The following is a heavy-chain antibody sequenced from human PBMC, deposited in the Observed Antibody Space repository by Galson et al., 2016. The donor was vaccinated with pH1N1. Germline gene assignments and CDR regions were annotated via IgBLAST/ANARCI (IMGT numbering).Heavy chain of an antibody. CDR1: GYTLSNFY. D-gene: IGHD1-1*01. V-gene: IGHV1-46*01. CDR3: ASCPTRTTGDY. J-gene: IGHJ4*02. CDR2: IDPSNGGT. Sequence: SVKVSCKASGYTLSNFYMHWVRQAPGQGLEWMGIIDPSNGGTIYAQKFKGRIIMTVARPTSTVDMEVSSLRYEDTAIYYCASCPTRTTGDYWGQGTLVTVST.